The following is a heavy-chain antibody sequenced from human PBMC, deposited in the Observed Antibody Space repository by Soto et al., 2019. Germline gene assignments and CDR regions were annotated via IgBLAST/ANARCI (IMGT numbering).Heavy chain of an antibody. D-gene: IGHD3-10*01. CDR3: ARLVVVRGVNLIYYYYYMDV. J-gene: IGHJ6*03. CDR1: GGSISSGGYY. CDR2: IYYSGST. Sequence: PSETLSLTCTVSGGSISSGGYYWSWIRQHPGKGLEWIGYIYYSGSTYYNPSLKSRVTISVDTSKNQFSLKLSSVTAADTAVYYCARLVVVRGVNLIYYYYYMDVWGKGTTVTVSS. V-gene: IGHV4-31*03.